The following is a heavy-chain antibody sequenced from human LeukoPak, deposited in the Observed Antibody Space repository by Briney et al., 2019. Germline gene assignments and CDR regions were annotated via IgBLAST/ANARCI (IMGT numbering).Heavy chain of an antibody. J-gene: IGHJ4*02. CDR2: MYHSGTT. Sequence: PSETLSLTCAVSGYSMNSGYYWGWIRQTPGKGLEWIGSMYHSGTTFYNPSLKSRVTISIDTSTNHLSLRLGSVTAADTAVYYCARLDNSAWDFDYWGQGTLVTVSS. D-gene: IGHD6-19*01. CDR3: ARLDNSAWDFDY. CDR1: GYSMNSGYY. V-gene: IGHV4-38-2*01.